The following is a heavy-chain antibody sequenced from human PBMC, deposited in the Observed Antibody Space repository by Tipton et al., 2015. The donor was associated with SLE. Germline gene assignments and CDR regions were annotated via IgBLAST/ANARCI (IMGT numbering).Heavy chain of an antibody. V-gene: IGHV4-59*12. CDR1: GGSISSYY. D-gene: IGHD2-15*01. Sequence: LTCTVSGGSISSYYWSWIRQPPGKGLEWIGYIYYSGSTNYNPSLKSRVTISVDTSKNQFSLKLSSVTAADTAVYYCARGVVAATHWFDPWGQGTLVTVSS. CDR3: ARGVVAATHWFDP. CDR2: IYYSGST. J-gene: IGHJ5*02.